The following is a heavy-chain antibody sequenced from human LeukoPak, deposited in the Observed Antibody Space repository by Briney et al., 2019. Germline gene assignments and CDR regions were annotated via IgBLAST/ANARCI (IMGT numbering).Heavy chain of an antibody. J-gene: IGHJ4*02. D-gene: IGHD3-22*01. CDR1: GFTFSSYA. Sequence: GGSLRLSCAASGFTFSSYAMSWFRQAPGKGLEWVAFIRYDGSNKYYADSVKGRFTISRDNSKNTLYLQMNSLRVEDTAVYYCAKDVKYYYDSSGYYKRDYWGQGTLVTVSS. CDR2: IRYDGSNK. CDR3: AKDVKYYYDSSGYYKRDY. V-gene: IGHV3-30*02.